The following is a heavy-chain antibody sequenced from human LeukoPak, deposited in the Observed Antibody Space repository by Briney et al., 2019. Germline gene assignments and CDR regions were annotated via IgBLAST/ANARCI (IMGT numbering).Heavy chain of an antibody. V-gene: IGHV3-53*01. D-gene: IGHD6-13*01. J-gene: IGHJ4*02. CDR2: IYSRGGT. CDR1: GFSVSNNY. Sequence: PGGSLRLSCAVSGFSVSNNYMNWVRQAPGKGLEWVSLIYSRGGTSYADSVKGRFTISRDSSKNTLLLQMNSLRVEDTAVYYCARDLPGIAASGTYYWGQGTLVTVSS. CDR3: ARDLPGIAASGTYY.